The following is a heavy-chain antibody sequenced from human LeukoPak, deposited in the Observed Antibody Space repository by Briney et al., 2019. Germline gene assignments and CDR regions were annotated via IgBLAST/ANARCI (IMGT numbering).Heavy chain of an antibody. V-gene: IGHV3-30*02. D-gene: IGHD2-2*01. CDR1: GFTFSTYG. CDR3: AKIEGKYQLANAPDH. CDR2: IRYDGNSK. Sequence: HPGGSLRLSCAASGFTFSTYGMHWVRQAPGKGLEWVAFIRYDGNSKYYADFVKGRFTISRGNSKNTLYLHMNSLRTEDTAVYYCAKIEGKYQLANAPDHWGQGTLVTVSS. J-gene: IGHJ4*02.